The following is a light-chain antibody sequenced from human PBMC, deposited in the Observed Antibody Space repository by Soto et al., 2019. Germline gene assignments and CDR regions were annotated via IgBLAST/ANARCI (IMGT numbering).Light chain of an antibody. CDR3: QQYHIWYT. J-gene: IGKJ2*01. Sequence: EIVLTQSPATLSLSPGDRATLSCRASQSVDRYLAWYQEKPGQAPRLLIYDTSDRATGIPDRFSGSGSGTDFTLTISSLEPEDFAVYYCQQYHIWYTFGQGTELEIK. CDR2: DTS. CDR1: QSVDRY. V-gene: IGKV3-11*01.